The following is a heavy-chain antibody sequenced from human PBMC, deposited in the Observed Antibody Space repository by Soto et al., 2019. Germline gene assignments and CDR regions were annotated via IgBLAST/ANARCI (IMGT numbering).Heavy chain of an antibody. J-gene: IGHJ5*02. Sequence: SETLSLTCTVSGGSISSGGYYWSWIRQHPGKGLEWIGYIYYSGSTYYNPSLKSRVTISVDTSKNQFSLKLSSVTAADTAVYYCARDNWNYEVWFDPWGQGTLVTVSS. V-gene: IGHV4-31*03. CDR1: GGSISSGGYY. D-gene: IGHD1-7*01. CDR3: ARDNWNYEVWFDP. CDR2: IYYSGST.